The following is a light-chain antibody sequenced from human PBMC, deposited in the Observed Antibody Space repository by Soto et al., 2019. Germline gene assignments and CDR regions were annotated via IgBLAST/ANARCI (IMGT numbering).Light chain of an antibody. CDR1: SSDVGSYNL. CDR2: EGS. Sequence: QSVLTQPASVSGSPGQSITISCTGTSSDVGSYNLVSWYQQHPGKAPKLMIYEGSKRPSGVSNRFSGSKSGNMASLTISGLQAEDEADYYCCSYAGSSTPYVFGTGTKLTVL. CDR3: CSYAGSSTPYV. V-gene: IGLV2-23*01. J-gene: IGLJ1*01.